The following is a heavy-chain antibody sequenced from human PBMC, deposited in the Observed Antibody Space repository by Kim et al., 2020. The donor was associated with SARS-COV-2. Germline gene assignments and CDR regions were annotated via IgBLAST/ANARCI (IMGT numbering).Heavy chain of an antibody. D-gene: IGHD6-6*01. Sequence: GGSLRLSCAASGFTFRNAWMSWVRQAPGKGLEWVGRIKSKTDGGTTDYAAPVKGRFTISRDDSKNTLYLQMNSLKTEDTAVYYCTTGDSSSSLWDYYYYYGMDVWGQGTTVTVSS. CDR1: GFTFRNAW. V-gene: IGHV3-15*01. CDR3: TTGDSSSSLWDYYYYYGMDV. CDR2: IKSKTDGGTT. J-gene: IGHJ6*02.